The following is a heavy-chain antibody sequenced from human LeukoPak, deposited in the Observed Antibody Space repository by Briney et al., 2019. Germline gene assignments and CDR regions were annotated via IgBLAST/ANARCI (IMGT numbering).Heavy chain of an antibody. CDR2: ISSSSSYI. CDR3: ARSTIFGVVTFDY. Sequence: GGSLRLSCAASGLTFSSYSMTWVRQAPGKGLEWVSSISSSSSYIYYADSVKGRFTISRDNAKNSLYLQMNSLRAEDTAVYYCARSTIFGVVTFDYWGQGTLVTVSS. CDR1: GLTFSSYS. D-gene: IGHD3-3*01. V-gene: IGHV3-21*01. J-gene: IGHJ4*02.